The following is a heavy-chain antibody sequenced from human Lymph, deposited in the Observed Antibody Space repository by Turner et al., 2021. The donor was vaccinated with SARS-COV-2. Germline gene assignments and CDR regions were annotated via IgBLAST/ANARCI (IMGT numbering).Heavy chain of an antibody. V-gene: IGHV4-59*13. Sequence: QVQLQESGPGLVKPSETRSLTCPVSGGSISSYFWSWIRQPPGKGLEWLAYIYYSGSTNYNPSLKSRVTISVDTSKTQFSLRLSSVTAADTAVYYCARDRTSYGDYWAGYYYGMDVWGQGTTVTVSS. CDR1: GGSISSYF. CDR3: ARDRTSYGDYWAGYYYGMDV. CDR2: IYYSGST. J-gene: IGHJ6*02. D-gene: IGHD4-17*01.